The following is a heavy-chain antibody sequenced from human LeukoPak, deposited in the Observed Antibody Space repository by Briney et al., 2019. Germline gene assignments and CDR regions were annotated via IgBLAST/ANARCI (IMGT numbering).Heavy chain of an antibody. V-gene: IGHV3-48*01. CDR2: ISSSSSTI. D-gene: IGHD3-3*01. CDR3: ARDYDFWSGPLPGYFDY. CDR1: GFTFSSYS. J-gene: IGHJ4*02. Sequence: GGSLRLSCAASGFTFSSYSMNWVRQAPGRGLEWVSYISSSSSTIYYADSVKGRFTISRDNAKNSLYLQMNSLRAEDTAVYYCARDYDFWSGPLPGYFDYWGQGTLVTVPS.